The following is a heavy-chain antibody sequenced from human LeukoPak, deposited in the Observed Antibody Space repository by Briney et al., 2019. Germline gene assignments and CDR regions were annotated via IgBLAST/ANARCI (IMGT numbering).Heavy chain of an antibody. Sequence: SETLSLTCTVSGGSISSYYWSWIRQPPGKGLEWIGDIYYSGSTNYNPSLKSRVTISVDTSKNQFSLKLSSVTAADTAVYYCARHGVGMVASYWYFDLWGRGTLVAVSS. J-gene: IGHJ2*01. V-gene: IGHV4-59*08. CDR3: ARHGVGMVASYWYFDL. CDR1: GGSISSYY. CDR2: IYYSGST. D-gene: IGHD5-12*01.